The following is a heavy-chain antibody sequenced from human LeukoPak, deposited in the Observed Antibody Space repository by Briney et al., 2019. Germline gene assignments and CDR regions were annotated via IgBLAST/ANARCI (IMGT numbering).Heavy chain of an antibody. CDR1: GLTFSSYG. Sequence: GGSLRLSCAASGLTFSSYGMHWVRQAPGKGLEWVAVISYDGSNKYYADSVKGRFTISRDNSKNTLYLQMNSLRAEDTALYYCAKDITGEDVFDIWGQGTMVTVSS. D-gene: IGHD7-27*01. CDR2: ISYDGSNK. J-gene: IGHJ3*02. V-gene: IGHV3-30*18. CDR3: AKDITGEDVFDI.